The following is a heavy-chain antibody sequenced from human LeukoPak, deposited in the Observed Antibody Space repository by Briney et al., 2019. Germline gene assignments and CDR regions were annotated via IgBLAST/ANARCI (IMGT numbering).Heavy chain of an antibody. Sequence: GGSLRLSCAASGFTFSTYDMHWVRQAPGKGLEWVSGIGTAGDTFYPGPVKCRFTVSRENAKNFLYLEMNSLRAGATAVYYCAREPSSSTDWYDWYLDLWGRSTLVTVSS. J-gene: IGHJ2*01. CDR2: IGTAGDT. V-gene: IGHV3-13*01. CDR3: AREPSSSTDWYDWYLDL. D-gene: IGHD3-9*01. CDR1: GFTFSTYD.